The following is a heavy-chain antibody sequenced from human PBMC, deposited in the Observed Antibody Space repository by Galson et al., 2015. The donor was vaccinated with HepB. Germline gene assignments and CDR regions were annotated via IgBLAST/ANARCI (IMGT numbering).Heavy chain of an antibody. CDR1: GYTFTSYG. CDR3: ARDRGYYYDSSGSLDYYYGMDV. CDR2: ISAYNGNT. J-gene: IGHJ6*02. D-gene: IGHD3-22*01. Sequence: SVKVSCKASGYTFTSYGISWVRQAPGQGLEWMGWISAYNGNTNYAQKLQGRVTMTTDTSTSTAYMELRSLRSDDTAVYYCARDRGYYYDSSGSLDYYYGMDVWGQGTTVTVSS. V-gene: IGHV1-18*01.